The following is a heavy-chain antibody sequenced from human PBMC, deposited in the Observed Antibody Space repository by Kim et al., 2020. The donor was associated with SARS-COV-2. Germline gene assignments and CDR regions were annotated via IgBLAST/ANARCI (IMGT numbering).Heavy chain of an antibody. CDR3: AKDIYLVAYYYGMDV. Sequence: DSVKGRFTISRDNSKNTLYLQMNSLRAEDTAVYYCAKDIYLVAYYYGMDVWGQGTTVTVSS. D-gene: IGHD5-12*01. V-gene: IGHV3-23*01. J-gene: IGHJ6*02.